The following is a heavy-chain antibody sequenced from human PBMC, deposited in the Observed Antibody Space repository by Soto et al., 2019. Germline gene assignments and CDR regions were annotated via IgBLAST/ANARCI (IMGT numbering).Heavy chain of an antibody. V-gene: IGHV4-59*01. D-gene: IGHD3-22*01. CDR1: GGSISSYY. J-gene: IGHJ4*02. CDR3: ARSLYYYDSSGYYAYYFDY. CDR2: IYYSGST. Sequence: SETLSLTCTVSGGSISSYYWSWIRQPPGKGLEWIGYIYYSGSTNYNPSLKSRVTISVDTSKNQFSLKLSSVTAADTAVYYCARSLYYYDSSGYYAYYFDYWGQGTLVTVSS.